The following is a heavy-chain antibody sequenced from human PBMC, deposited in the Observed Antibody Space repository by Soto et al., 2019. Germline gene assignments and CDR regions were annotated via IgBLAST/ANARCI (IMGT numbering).Heavy chain of an antibody. Sequence: QVRLVQSGAEVKMPGASVKVSCKASGYTFTAYYMHWVRQAPGRGLEWMGAIHPGGGSTSYAQKFQGRVSMTRDTSTSTVYVDLSSLRCEDTAVYYCARGFGGWISVDAFDIWGQGTVVTVSS. CDR1: GYTFTAYY. V-gene: IGHV1-46*01. D-gene: IGHD6-19*01. CDR3: ARGFGGWISVDAFDI. CDR2: IHPGGGST. J-gene: IGHJ3*02.